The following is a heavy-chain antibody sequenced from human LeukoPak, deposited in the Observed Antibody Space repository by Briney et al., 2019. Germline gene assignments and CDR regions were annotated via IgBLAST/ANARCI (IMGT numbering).Heavy chain of an antibody. Sequence: KASETLSLTCAVSGGSFFGSHWNWIRQSPEKGLEWIGEINDDGRTNYNPSLKSRVTISVDTSKSQFFLKLTSVTAADTAVYYCARDPTTVVTLPYYFVFWGQGTLVTVSA. CDR2: INDDGRT. CDR3: ARDPTTVVTLPYYFVF. D-gene: IGHD4-23*01. V-gene: IGHV4-34*01. CDR1: GGSFFGSH. J-gene: IGHJ4*02.